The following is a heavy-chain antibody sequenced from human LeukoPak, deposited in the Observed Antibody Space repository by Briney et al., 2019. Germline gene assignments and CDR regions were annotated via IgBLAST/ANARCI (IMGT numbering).Heavy chain of an antibody. Sequence: GSLRLSCAASGFTFSSYAMHWVRQAPGKGLEWVAVISYDGSNKYYADSVKGRFTISRDNSKNTLYLQMNSLRAEDTAVYYCARKKYPGSGSYYIFDYWGREPLVTVSS. V-gene: IGHV3-30-3*01. CDR3: ARKKYPGSGSYYIFDY. D-gene: IGHD1-26*01. J-gene: IGHJ4*02. CDR2: ISYDGSNK. CDR1: GFTFSSYA.